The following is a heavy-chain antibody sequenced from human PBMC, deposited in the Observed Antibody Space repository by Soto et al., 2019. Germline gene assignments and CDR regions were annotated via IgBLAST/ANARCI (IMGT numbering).Heavy chain of an antibody. V-gene: IGHV3-30-3*01. J-gene: IGHJ5*02. Sequence: QVQLVESGGGVVQPGRSLRLSCAASGFTFSSYAMHWVRQAPGKGLEWVAVISYDGSNKYYADSVKGRFTISRDNSKNTLYPQMNSLRAEDTAVYYCARANPWFDPWGQGTLVTVSS. CDR3: ARANPWFDP. CDR1: GFTFSSYA. CDR2: ISYDGSNK.